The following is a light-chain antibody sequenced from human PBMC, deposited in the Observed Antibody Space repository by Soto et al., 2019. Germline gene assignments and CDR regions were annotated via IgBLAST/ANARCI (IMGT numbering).Light chain of an antibody. V-gene: IGKV1-5*03. CDR2: KAS. CDR1: ESISSW. CDR3: QHYNSSPWT. J-gene: IGKJ1*01. Sequence: DIQMTQSPSTLSASVGDRVTISCRASESISSWLAWYQQKPGKAPKVLIYKASSLESGVPSRFSGSGYGTEFTLTINSLQPDDFAIYYCQHYNSSPWTFGQGTKVEN.